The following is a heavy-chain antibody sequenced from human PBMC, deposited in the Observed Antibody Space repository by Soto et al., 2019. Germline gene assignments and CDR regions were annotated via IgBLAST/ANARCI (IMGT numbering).Heavy chain of an antibody. CDR1: GGSISGYY. Sequence: QVQLQESGPGLVKPSETLSLTCTVSGGSISGYYWSWIRQPPGKRLEWIGYIYYSGTTTYNPSVKSRVTISVDMSKNQFSLKLTSVTASDTALYYCARVRVSATTGGGIDCWGQGPLVTVSS. CDR3: ARVRVSATTGGGIDC. V-gene: IGHV4-59*01. J-gene: IGHJ4*02. CDR2: IYYSGTT. D-gene: IGHD2-15*01.